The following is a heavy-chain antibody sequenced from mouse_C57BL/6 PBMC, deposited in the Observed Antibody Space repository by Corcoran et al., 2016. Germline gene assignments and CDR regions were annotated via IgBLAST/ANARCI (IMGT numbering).Heavy chain of an antibody. CDR1: GYTFTSYG. D-gene: IGHD3-2*02. J-gene: IGHJ3*01. CDR3: ARGQLRLLELFAY. V-gene: IGHV1-81*01. Sequence: QVQLQQAGAELARPGASGKLSCKASGYTFTSYGIRWVKQRTGQGLEWFGEIYPRSGNTYYNEKFKGKATLTADKSTSTAYMELRSLTSEDSAVYFCARGQLRLLELFAYWGHGTLVTLSA. CDR2: IYPRSGNT.